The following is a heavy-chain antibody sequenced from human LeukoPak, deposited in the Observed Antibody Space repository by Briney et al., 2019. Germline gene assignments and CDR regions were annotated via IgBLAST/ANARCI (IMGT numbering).Heavy chain of an antibody. CDR1: GFTFSSYS. V-gene: IGHV3-21*01. CDR2: ISSSSSYI. Sequence: TGGSLRLSCAASGFTFSSYSMNWVRQAPGKGLEWVSSISSSSSYIYYADSVKGRFTISGDNAKNSLYLQMNSLRAEDTAVYYCARSHMATITVPFDYWGQGTLVTVSS. J-gene: IGHJ4*02. CDR3: ARSHMATITVPFDY. D-gene: IGHD5-24*01.